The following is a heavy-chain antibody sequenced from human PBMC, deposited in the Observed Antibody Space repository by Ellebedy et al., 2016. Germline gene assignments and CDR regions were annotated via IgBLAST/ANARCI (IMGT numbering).Heavy chain of an antibody. CDR3: AARHTSGWYIY. D-gene: IGHD6-13*01. CDR2: IYSAGNT. V-gene: IGHV3-66*01. J-gene: IGHJ4*02. CDR1: GFTVNDMY. Sequence: GGSLRLSCAASGFTVNDMYMSWVRQAPGKGLEWVSVIYSAGNTFSADSVKGRFTVSRDSSKNTLYLQMNNLRAEDTALYYCAARHTSGWYIYWGQGALVTVSS.